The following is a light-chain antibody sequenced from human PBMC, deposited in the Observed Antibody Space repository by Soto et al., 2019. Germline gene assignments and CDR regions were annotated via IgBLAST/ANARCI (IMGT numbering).Light chain of an antibody. Sequence: EVVMTQSPVNLSVSSGERATLSCRASQSIRRNLAWYQQKPCQDPRLHIYDASTRATGIPAKFSGSGSGTEFTLIIGSLQSEDFAVNYCQQYNNWPLTFGGGTKVEIK. V-gene: IGKV3-15*01. J-gene: IGKJ4*01. CDR3: QQYNNWPLT. CDR1: QSIRRN. CDR2: DAS.